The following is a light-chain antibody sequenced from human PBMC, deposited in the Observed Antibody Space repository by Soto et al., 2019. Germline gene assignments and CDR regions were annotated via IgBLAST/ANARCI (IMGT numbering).Light chain of an antibody. V-gene: IGKV1-8*01. CDR1: QGSRSY. Sequence: AIRMTQSPSSLSASTGDRVTITCRASQGSRSYLAWYQQKPGKAHKLLIYAASTLQSGVPSRFAGGGSGTDFTLTITHLQSEDFATYYCQQYYSFPRTFGQGTKVEIK. CDR3: QQYYSFPRT. J-gene: IGKJ1*01. CDR2: AAS.